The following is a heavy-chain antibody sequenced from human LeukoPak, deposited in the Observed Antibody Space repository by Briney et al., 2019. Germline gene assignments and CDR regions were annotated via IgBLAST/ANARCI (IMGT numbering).Heavy chain of an antibody. V-gene: IGHV1-69*13. J-gene: IGHJ3*02. CDR1: GGTFSSYA. Sequence: ASVKVSCKASGGTFSSYAISWVRQAPGQGLEWMGGIIPIFGTANYAQKFQGRVTITADESTSTAYMELSSLRSEDTAVYYCASPSNRAWGSSSAFDIWGQGTMVTVSS. D-gene: IGHD7-27*01. CDR2: IIPIFGTA. CDR3: ASPSNRAWGSSSAFDI.